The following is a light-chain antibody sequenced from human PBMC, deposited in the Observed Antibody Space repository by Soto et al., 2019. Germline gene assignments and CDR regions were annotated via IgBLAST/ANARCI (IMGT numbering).Light chain of an antibody. J-gene: IGLJ1*01. Sequence: QSALTQPPSASGSPGQSVTISCTGTSSDVGGYDYVSWYQQHPGKAPKLMIYEVTIRPSGVSDRFSGSKSGNTASLTVSGLQAEDEADYYCSSYSSTDTPVVFGTGTKLTVL. CDR2: EVT. CDR1: SSDVGGYDY. CDR3: SSYSSTDTPVV. V-gene: IGLV2-8*01.